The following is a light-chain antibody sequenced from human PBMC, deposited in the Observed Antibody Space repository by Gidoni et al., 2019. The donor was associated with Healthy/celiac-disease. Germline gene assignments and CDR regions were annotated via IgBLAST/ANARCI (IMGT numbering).Light chain of an antibody. CDR1: SSDVGGYNY. Sequence: QSALTQPASVSGSPGQSIPISCTGTSSDVGGYNYVSWYQQPQGKAPKLMIYEVSSRPSGVSKRFSGSKSGNTASLTISGLQAEDEADYYCSSYTSSSSYVFGTGTKVTVL. V-gene: IGLV2-14*01. CDR3: SSYTSSSSYV. CDR2: EVS. J-gene: IGLJ1*01.